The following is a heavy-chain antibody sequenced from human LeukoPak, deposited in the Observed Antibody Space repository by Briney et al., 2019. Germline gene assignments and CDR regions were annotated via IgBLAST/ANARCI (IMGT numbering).Heavy chain of an antibody. J-gene: IGHJ6*03. CDR1: GGSISSYY. D-gene: IGHD4-11*01. Sequence: SETLSLTCTVSGGSISSYYWSWIRQPVGKGLEWIGRIYTSGSTNYNPSLKSRVTMSVDTSKNQFSLKLSSVTAADTAVYYCARSTVTPGYYYYYYMDVWGKGTTVTVSS. CDR2: IYTSGST. CDR3: ARSTVTPGYYYYYYMDV. V-gene: IGHV4-4*07.